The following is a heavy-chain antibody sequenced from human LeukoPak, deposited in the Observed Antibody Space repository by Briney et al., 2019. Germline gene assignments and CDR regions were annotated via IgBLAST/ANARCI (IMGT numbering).Heavy chain of an antibody. J-gene: IGHJ6*02. D-gene: IGHD3-10*01. Sequence: GGSLRLSCAAFGFTFSSYSMNWVGQPQGKGREGVGYISHTGSTMSYADSVKGRFTISRDNARNSLHLQMNSLRAEDTTVYYCAIPPLSGTGSSRPLAEMDVWGQGTTVTVSS. CDR1: GFTFSSYS. V-gene: IGHV3-48*01. CDR2: ISHTGSTM. CDR3: AIPPLSGTGSSRPLAEMDV.